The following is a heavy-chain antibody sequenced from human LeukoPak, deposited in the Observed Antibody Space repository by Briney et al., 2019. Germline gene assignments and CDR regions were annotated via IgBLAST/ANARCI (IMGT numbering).Heavy chain of an antibody. V-gene: IGHV1-2*02. D-gene: IGHD2-15*01. CDR3: ASANGYCSGGSCYFNWFDP. J-gene: IGHJ5*02. CDR2: INPNSGGT. Sequence: ASVKASCKASGYTFTGYYMHWVRQAPGQGLEWMGWINPNSGGTNYAQKFQGRVTMTRDTSISTAYMELSRLRSDDTAVYYCASANGYCSGGSCYFNWFDPWGQGTLVTVSS. CDR1: GYTFTGYY.